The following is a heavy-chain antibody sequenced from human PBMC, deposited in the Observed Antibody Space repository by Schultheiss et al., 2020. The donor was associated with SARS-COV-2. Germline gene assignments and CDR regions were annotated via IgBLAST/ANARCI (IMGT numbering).Heavy chain of an antibody. CDR1: GFTFSTYW. J-gene: IGHJ6*02. Sequence: GESLKISCAASGFTFSTYWMHWVRQAPGKGLEHVSVISSNGGSTDYADSVRGRFTISRDNAKNSLYLQMNSLRAEDTAVYYCARDPGAARPPYYYYGMDVWGQGTTVTVSS. CDR3: ARDPGAARPPYYYYGMDV. D-gene: IGHD6-6*01. V-gene: IGHV3-64*02. CDR2: ISSNGGST.